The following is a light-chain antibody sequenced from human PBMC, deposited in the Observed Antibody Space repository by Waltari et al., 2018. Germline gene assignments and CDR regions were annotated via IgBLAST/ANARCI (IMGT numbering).Light chain of an antibody. CDR3: SAWDSSLRAWL. Sequence: QAGLTQAPSVSKALGQTATITCTGNTNNVGKQGAAWLQQHQGHPPKLLCHRNNYRTSDISERFSESRSGNTASLTISGLQPEDEADYYCSAWDSSLRAWLLGGGTKLTVL. J-gene: IGLJ2*01. CDR1: TNNVGKQG. CDR2: RNN. V-gene: IGLV10-54*04.